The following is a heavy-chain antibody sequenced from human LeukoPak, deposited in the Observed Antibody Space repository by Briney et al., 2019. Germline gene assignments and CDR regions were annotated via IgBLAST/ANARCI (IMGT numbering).Heavy chain of an antibody. D-gene: IGHD6-13*01. CDR2: IYYSGST. V-gene: IGHV4-39*07. Sequence: PSETLSLTCTVSGGSISSSSYYWGWIRQPPGKGLEWIGSIYYSGSTYYNPSLKSRVTISVDTSKNQFSLKLSSVTAADTAVYYCARLISSSWYGGAFDIWGQGTMVTVSS. CDR1: GGSISSSSYY. J-gene: IGHJ3*02. CDR3: ARLISSSWYGGAFDI.